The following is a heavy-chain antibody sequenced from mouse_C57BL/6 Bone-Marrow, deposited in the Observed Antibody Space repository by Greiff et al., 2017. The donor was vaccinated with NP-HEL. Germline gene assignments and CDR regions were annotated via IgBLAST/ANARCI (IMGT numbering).Heavy chain of an antibody. CDR2: IDTNRGGT. CDR3: ARRSYYSNGFDY. D-gene: IGHD2-5*01. V-gene: IGHV1-72*01. Sequence: QVQLQQPGAELVKPGASVKLSCKASGYTFTSYWMHWVKQRPGRGLEWIGRIDTNRGGTKYNEKFKSKATLTVDKPSSTAYMQLSSLTSEDSAVYYCARRSYYSNGFDYWGQGTTLTVSS. CDR1: GYTFTSYW. J-gene: IGHJ2*01.